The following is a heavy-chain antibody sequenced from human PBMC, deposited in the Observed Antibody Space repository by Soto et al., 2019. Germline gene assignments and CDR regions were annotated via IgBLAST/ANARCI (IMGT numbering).Heavy chain of an antibody. D-gene: IGHD6-6*01. V-gene: IGHV1-18*01. J-gene: IGHJ4*02. Sequence: QVQLVQSGAEVKKPGASVKVSCKASGYTFTNYGIIWVRQAPGQGLEWMGWISAYNGNTNFAQKLQGRVTLTTDTSTSTAHMELRSLRSDDTAVYYCARAYSSSSLAGYWGPGTLVTVSS. CDR3: ARAYSSSSLAGY. CDR1: GYTFTNYG. CDR2: ISAYNGNT.